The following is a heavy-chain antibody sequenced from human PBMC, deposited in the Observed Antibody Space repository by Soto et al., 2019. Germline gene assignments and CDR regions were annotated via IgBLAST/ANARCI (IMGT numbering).Heavy chain of an antibody. CDR1: GDSISSSHW. CDR3: AALPPRLVVRVLPMPT. Sequence: QVHLRQSGPGLVKPSGTLSLTCAVSGDSISSSHWWTWVRQPPGKGLEWIGEIYHRGTTKYNPSHNSRVTISVDKSNNLSSLQLSPVTAADTAGAYCAALPPRLVVRVLPMPTWGQGTLVSVSS. CDR2: IYHRGTT. D-gene: IGHD2-2*01. V-gene: IGHV4-4*02. J-gene: IGHJ5*02.